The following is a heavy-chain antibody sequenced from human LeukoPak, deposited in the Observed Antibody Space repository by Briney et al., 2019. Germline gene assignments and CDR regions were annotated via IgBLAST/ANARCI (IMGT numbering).Heavy chain of an antibody. J-gene: IGHJ4*02. V-gene: IGHV4-59*01. CDR3: ARDEGGLDY. Sequence: PSETLSLTCTVSGGSINNYYWSWIRQPPGKGLEWIGYIYYSGNTNHNPSLKSRVTISVDTSKNQFFLKLNSVTAADTAVYYCARDEGGLDYWGQGTLVTVSS. D-gene: IGHD1-26*01. CDR2: IYYSGNT. CDR1: GGSINNYY.